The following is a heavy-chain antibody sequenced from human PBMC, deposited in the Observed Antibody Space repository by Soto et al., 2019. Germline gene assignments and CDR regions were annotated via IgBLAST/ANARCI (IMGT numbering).Heavy chain of an antibody. CDR1: GFTFSSYS. D-gene: IGHD2-8*01. CDR2: ISSSSSTI. J-gene: IGHJ4*02. CDR3: ASMGPHCTNGVCYSPHFDY. V-gene: IGHV3-48*01. Sequence: EVQLVESGGGLVQPVGSLRLSCAASGFTFSSYSMNWVRQAPGKGLEWVSYISSSSSTIYYAESVKGRFTISRDNAKSTLYLQMNSLRAEDTAVYYCASMGPHCTNGVCYSPHFDYWGQGTLVTVSS.